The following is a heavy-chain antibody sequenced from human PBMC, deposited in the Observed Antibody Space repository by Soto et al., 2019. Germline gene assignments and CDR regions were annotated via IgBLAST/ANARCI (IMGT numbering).Heavy chain of an antibody. CDR1: GYSFTNYW. CDR2: MYPGDSDT. D-gene: IGHD1-1*01. CDR3: ARVPGTTRYWDF. V-gene: IGHV5-51*01. J-gene: IGHJ4*02. Sequence: GESLKISCQASGYSFTNYWIGWVRQMPGKGLELMGIMYPGDSDTRYSPSFQGQVTISADKSISTTYLQWSSLSAEDTAVNYCARVPGTTRYWDFWGQGTLVTVSS.